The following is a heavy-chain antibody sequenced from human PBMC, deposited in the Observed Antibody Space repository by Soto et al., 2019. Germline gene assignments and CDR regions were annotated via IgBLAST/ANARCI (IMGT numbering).Heavy chain of an antibody. Sequence: QVTLKESGPVLVKPTETLTLTCTVSGFSLSNARMGVSWIRQPPGKALEWLAHIFSNDEKSYSTSLKSRLTISKDTSKRQVVLTMTNMDPVDTATYYCARAPRGGYKGAYFDYWGQGTLVTVSS. CDR1: GFSLSNARMG. V-gene: IGHV2-26*01. J-gene: IGHJ4*02. CDR3: ARAPRGGYKGAYFDY. D-gene: IGHD5-12*01. CDR2: IFSNDEK.